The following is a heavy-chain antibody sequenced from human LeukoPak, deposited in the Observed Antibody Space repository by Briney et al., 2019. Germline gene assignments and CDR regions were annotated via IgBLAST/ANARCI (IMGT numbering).Heavy chain of an antibody. CDR3: ARAVAGTYFDL. V-gene: IGHV3-13*01. CDR1: GFTFSNYD. CDR2: IGIAGDT. Sequence: GGSLRLSCAASGFTFSNYDMHWVRQATGKGLEWVSVIGIAGDTYYPGSVKGRFTISRENAKNSFYLQMNNLRAGDTAVYYCARAVAGTYFDLWGQGTLVTVSS. D-gene: IGHD6-19*01. J-gene: IGHJ4*02.